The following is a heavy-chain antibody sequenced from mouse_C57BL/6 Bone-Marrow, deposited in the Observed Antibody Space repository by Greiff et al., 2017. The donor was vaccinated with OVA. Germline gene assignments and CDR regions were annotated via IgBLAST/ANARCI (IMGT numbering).Heavy chain of an antibody. CDR1: GYTFTSYW. J-gene: IGHJ1*03. D-gene: IGHD1-1*01. V-gene: IGHV1-74*01. CDR3: AISYGSPWYFDV. Sequence: QVHVKQPGAELVKPGASVKVSCKASGYTFTSYWMHWVKQRPGQGLEWIGRIHPSDSDTNYNQKFKGKATLTVDKSSSTAYMQLSSLTSEDSAVYYCAISYGSPWYFDVWGTGTTVTVSS. CDR2: IHPSDSDT.